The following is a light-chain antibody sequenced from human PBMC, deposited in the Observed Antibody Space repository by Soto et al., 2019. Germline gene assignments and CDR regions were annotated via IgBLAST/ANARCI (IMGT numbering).Light chain of an antibody. CDR2: EVS. V-gene: IGLV2-8*01. J-gene: IGLJ1*01. CDR3: SSYAGSNIYV. Sequence: QSALTQPPSASGSPGQSVTISCTGTSSDVGGYNYVSWYQQHPGKAPKLMIYEVSKRPSGVPDRFSGSKSGNTASLTVSGLKAEDEDDYYCSSYAGSNIYVFGTGTKVTVL. CDR1: SSDVGGYNY.